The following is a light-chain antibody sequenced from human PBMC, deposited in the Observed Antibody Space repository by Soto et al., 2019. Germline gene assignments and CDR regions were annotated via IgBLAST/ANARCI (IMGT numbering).Light chain of an antibody. J-gene: IGKJ1*01. Sequence: DIQITKLPYSVFSSFLYILTITCLSIRDMRNFLAWYQQTPGKAPKLLLRGASSLHRGVPSRFSGGGAGTEFTLTISSLQPEDFATYYCQQTSAFPRTFGQGTKVDVK. V-gene: IGKV1-12*01. CDR3: QQTSAFPRT. CDR2: GAS. CDR1: RDMRNF.